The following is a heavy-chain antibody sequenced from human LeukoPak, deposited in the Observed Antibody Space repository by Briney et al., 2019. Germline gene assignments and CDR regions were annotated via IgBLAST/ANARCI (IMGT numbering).Heavy chain of an antibody. CDR1: GFTFSSYG. D-gene: IGHD1-26*01. CDR3: AKDGGSYYFDY. J-gene: IGHJ4*02. Sequence: GGSLRLSCAASGFTFSSYGMHWVRQAPGKGLEWVAVISYDGSNKYYADSVKGRFTISRDNSKNTLYLQMNSLRAEDTAVYYCAKDGGSYYFDYWGQGTLVTVSS. V-gene: IGHV3-30*18. CDR2: ISYDGSNK.